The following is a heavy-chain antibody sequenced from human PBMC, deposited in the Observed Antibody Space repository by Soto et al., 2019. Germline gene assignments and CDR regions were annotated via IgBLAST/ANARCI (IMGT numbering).Heavy chain of an antibody. CDR1: GGSISSGGYY. J-gene: IGHJ5*02. Sequence: SETLSLTCTVSGGSISSGGYYLSWIRQHPGKGLEWIGYIYYSGSAYYNPSLKSRVTISVDTSKNQFSLKLSSVTAADTAVYYCARAVVVVAATDWFDPWGQGTLVTVSS. CDR3: ARAVVVVAATDWFDP. CDR2: IYYSGSA. D-gene: IGHD2-15*01. V-gene: IGHV4-31*03.